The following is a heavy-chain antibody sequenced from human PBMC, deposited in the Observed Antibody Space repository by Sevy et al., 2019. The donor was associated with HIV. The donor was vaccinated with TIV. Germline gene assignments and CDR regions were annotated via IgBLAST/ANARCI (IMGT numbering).Heavy chain of an antibody. Sequence: ASVKVSCKASGYIFSDYYIHWVRQAPGQGLEWMAWINSDSGVTNYALRCQGEVTVTRDTSLRTAYLELTNLKSNDTAIYYCARLTTQPTSDLYGLDVWGQGTTVTVSS. CDR3: ARLTTQPTSDLYGLDV. J-gene: IGHJ6*02. CDR2: INSDSGVT. D-gene: IGHD4-17*01. V-gene: IGHV1-2*02. CDR1: GYIFSDYY.